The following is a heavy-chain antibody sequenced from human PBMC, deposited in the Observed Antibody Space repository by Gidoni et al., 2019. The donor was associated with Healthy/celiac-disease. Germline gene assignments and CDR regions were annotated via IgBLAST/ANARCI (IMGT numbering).Heavy chain of an antibody. D-gene: IGHD3-22*01. J-gene: IGHJ4*02. CDR1: GFTFSSYG. Sequence: QVQLVESGGGVVQPGRSLRLSCAASGFTFSSYGMHWVRQAPGKGLEWVAVISYDGSNKYYADSVKGRFTISRDNSKNTLYLQMNSLRAEDTAVYYCAKDHYDSSGYYFPNFDYWGQGTLVTVSS. CDR2: ISYDGSNK. CDR3: AKDHYDSSGYYFPNFDY. V-gene: IGHV3-30*18.